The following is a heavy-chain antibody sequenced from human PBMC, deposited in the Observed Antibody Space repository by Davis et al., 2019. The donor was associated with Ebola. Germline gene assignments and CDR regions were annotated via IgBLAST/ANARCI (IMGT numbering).Heavy chain of an antibody. CDR2: IYYSGST. Sequence: SETLSLTCTVSGVSVSIGSYSWSWIRQPPGKGLEWIGYIYYSGSTNYNPSPKSRVTMSVDTSKNQFSLRLSSVTAADTAMYYCARDGTYYYGSRSYLALDYWGQGTLVAVSS. V-gene: IGHV4-61*01. D-gene: IGHD3-10*01. CDR1: GVSVSIGSYS. CDR3: ARDGTYYYGSRSYLALDY. J-gene: IGHJ4*02.